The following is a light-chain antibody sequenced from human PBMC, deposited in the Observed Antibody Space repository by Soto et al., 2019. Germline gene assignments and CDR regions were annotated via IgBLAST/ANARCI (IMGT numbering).Light chain of an antibody. CDR2: AAS. CDR1: QSISSY. J-gene: IGKJ4*01. CDR3: QQSYSTPLT. V-gene: IGKV1-39*01. Sequence: DIQMTQSPSSLSASVGDRVTITCRASQSISSYLNWYQQKPGKAPKLLIYAASSLQSGVPSRFSGSGSGTDFTLTISSLQPEDLETYYCQQSYSTPLTFGGGPKVDIK.